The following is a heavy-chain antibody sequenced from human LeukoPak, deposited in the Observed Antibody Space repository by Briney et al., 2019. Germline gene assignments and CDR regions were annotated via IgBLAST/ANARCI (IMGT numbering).Heavy chain of an antibody. CDR1: GGSVSSGSYY. J-gene: IGHJ4*02. V-gene: IGHV4-61*01. Sequence: SETLSLTCTVSGGSVSSGSYYWSWIRQPPGKGLEWIGYIYHSGSTNYNPSLKSRVTISVDTSKNQFSLKLSSVTAADTAVYYCAGGLYSSGWYWGQGTLVTVSS. CDR2: IYHSGST. D-gene: IGHD6-19*01. CDR3: AGGLYSSGWY.